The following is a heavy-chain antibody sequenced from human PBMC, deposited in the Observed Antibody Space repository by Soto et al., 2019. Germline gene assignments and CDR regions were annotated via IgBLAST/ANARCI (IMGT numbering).Heavy chain of an antibody. CDR1: GFTFSSYG. D-gene: IGHD4-17*01. J-gene: IGHJ6*02. CDR3: AKDLVSYGDHEALLEPMDV. V-gene: IGHV3-30*18. CDR2: ISYDGSNK. Sequence: QVQLVESGGGVVQPGRSLRLSCAVSGFTFSSYGMHWVRQAPDKGLEWVAVISYDGSNKYYADSVKGRFTISRDNSKNTLYLQMNSLRTEDTGVHYFAKDLVSYGDHEALLEPMDVWGQGTTVTVSS.